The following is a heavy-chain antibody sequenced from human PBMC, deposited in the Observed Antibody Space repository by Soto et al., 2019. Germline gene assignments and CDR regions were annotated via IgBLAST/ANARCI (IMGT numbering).Heavy chain of an antibody. V-gene: IGHV4-59*01. D-gene: IGHD3-10*01. J-gene: IGHJ4*02. Sequence: SETLSLTCTVSGGSISSYYWSWIRQPPGKGLEWIGYIYYSGSTNYNPSLKSRVTISVDTSKSQFSLKLSSVTAADTAVYYCSRGGYYGSGSHDYWGQGTLVTVSS. CDR3: SRGGYYGSGSHDY. CDR1: GGSISSYY. CDR2: IYYSGST.